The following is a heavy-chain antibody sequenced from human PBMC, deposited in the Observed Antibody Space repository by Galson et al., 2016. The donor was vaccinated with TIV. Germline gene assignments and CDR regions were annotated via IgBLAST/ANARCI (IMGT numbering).Heavy chain of an antibody. CDR2: IYYTGST. J-gene: IGHJ4*02. CDR1: GGSITSYY. V-gene: IGHV4-59*01. D-gene: IGHD4-17*01. CDR3: ARGLDYGDRRGWEY. Sequence: SETLSLTCTVSGGSITSYYWTWIRQPPGKGLELIGYIYYTGSTTYNPSLKSRVTISVDTSKKQFSLKMSSVTAADTAVYYCARGLDYGDRRGWEYWGQGTLVTVSS.